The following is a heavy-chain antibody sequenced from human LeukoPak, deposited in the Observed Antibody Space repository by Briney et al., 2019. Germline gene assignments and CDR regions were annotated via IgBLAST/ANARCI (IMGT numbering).Heavy chain of an antibody. CDR1: GYTFTGYY. V-gene: IGHV1-2*02. CDR3: ATGMWELAYYYSGMDV. J-gene: IGHJ6*02. Sequence: ASVKVSCKASGYTFTGYYMHWVRQAPGQGLEWMGWINPNSGGTNYAQKFQGRVTMTRDTSISTAYMELSRLRSDDTAVYYCATGMWELAYYYSGMDVWGQGTTVTVSS. CDR2: INPNSGGT. D-gene: IGHD1-26*01.